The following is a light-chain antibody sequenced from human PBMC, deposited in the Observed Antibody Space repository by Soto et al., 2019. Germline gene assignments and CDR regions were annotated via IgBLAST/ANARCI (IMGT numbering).Light chain of an antibody. Sequence: QSALTQPPSVSGAPGQRVTISCTGNSSNIGAGYDVHWYQQLPGTAPKLLIYGNSNRPSGVPDRFSGSKSGTSASLAITGLQAEDGADYYCQSYDSSLSVEVFGTGTKVTVL. V-gene: IGLV1-40*01. CDR2: GNS. CDR3: QSYDSSLSVEV. J-gene: IGLJ1*01. CDR1: SSNIGAGYD.